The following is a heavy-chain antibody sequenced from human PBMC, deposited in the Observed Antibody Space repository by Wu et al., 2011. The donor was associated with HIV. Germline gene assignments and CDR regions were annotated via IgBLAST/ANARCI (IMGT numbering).Heavy chain of an antibody. CDR3: ARDWGGLEVPSSWNFDF. J-gene: IGHJ4*02. V-gene: IGHV1-69*12. CDR2: IIPSLSAA. CDR1: GGTFVTHG. Sequence: QVQLVQSGTEMKKPGSSVKLSCKASGGTFVTHGISWVRQAPGQGLEWVGGIIPSLSAANYAPKFQDRVTITADQSTSTAYMDLSSLVSEDTAAYYCARDWGGLEVPSSWNFDFWGQGTLVTVSS. D-gene: IGHD2-2*01.